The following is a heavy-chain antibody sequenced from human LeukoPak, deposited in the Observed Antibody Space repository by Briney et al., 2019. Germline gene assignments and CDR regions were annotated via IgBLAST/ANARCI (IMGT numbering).Heavy chain of an antibody. J-gene: IGHJ4*02. CDR3: ARDKIVGATNFDY. V-gene: IGHV3-7*01. D-gene: IGHD1-26*01. CDR1: GFTFSKDW. CDR2: IKQDGSEK. Sequence: GGSLRLSCAASGFTFSKDWMSWVRQAPGKGLEWVANIKQDGSEKYYVDSVKGLFTISRDNAKNSLYLQMNSLRAEDTAVYYCARDKIVGATNFDYWGQGTLVTVSS.